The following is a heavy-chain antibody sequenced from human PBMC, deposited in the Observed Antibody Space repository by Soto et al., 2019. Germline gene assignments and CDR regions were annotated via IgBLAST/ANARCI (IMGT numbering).Heavy chain of an antibody. V-gene: IGHV3-23*01. Sequence: EVQLLESGGGLVQPGGSLRLSCAASGFTLSSCVMTWVRQAPGKGLEWVSGIDTGGGGTYYEDSVKGRFTISRDNSKNTLYLQMNSLRAEDTAVYYCANWWGGATWGQGTLVTVSS. CDR1: GFTLSSCV. CDR3: ANWWGGAT. CDR2: IDTGGGGT. J-gene: IGHJ4*02. D-gene: IGHD1-26*01.